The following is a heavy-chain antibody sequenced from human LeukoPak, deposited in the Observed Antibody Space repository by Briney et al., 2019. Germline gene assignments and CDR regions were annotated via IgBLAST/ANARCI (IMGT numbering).Heavy chain of an antibody. CDR1: GFTFSSYA. J-gene: IGHJ6*02. D-gene: IGHD1-1*01. V-gene: IGHV3-23*01. CDR3: AKDPSNDRTPYYYYGMDV. Sequence: GGSLRLSCAASGFTFSSYAMSWVRQAPGKGLEWVSAISGSGGSTYYADSVKGRFTISRDNSKNTLYLRMNSLRAEDTAVYYCAKDPSNDRTPYYYYGMDVWGQGTTVTVSS. CDR2: ISGSGGST.